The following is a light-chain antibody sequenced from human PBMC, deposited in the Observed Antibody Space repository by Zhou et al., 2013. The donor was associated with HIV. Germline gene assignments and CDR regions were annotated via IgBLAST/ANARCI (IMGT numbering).Light chain of an antibody. CDR2: GAS. V-gene: IGKV3D-20*02. Sequence: EIVLTQSPGTLSLSPGERATLSCRASQSVSSSYLAWYQQKPGQAPRLLIYGASSRATGIPDRFSGSGSGTDFTLTISRLEPEDFAVYYCQQRSTWPPKYTFGQGTKLEI. CDR1: QSVSSSY. J-gene: IGKJ2*01. CDR3: QQRSTWPPKYT.